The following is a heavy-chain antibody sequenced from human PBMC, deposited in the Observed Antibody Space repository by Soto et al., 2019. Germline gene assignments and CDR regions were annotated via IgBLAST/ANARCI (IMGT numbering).Heavy chain of an antibody. Sequence: QVQLQESGPGLVKPSETLSLTCTVSGGSISSYYWSWIRQPPGKGLEWIGYIYYSGSTNYNPSLKSRVTISVDTSKNQFSPKLSSVTAADTAVYYCARRSHYGSGSYTHWGQGTLVTVSS. V-gene: IGHV4-59*08. CDR2: IYYSGST. D-gene: IGHD3-10*01. CDR1: GGSISSYY. CDR3: ARRSHYGSGSYTH. J-gene: IGHJ4*02.